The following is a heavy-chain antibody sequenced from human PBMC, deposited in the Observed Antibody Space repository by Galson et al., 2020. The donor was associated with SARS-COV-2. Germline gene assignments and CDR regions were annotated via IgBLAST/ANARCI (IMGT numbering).Heavy chain of an antibody. D-gene: IGHD2-2*02. Sequence: GGSLRLSCAASGFMFSTYGMQWVRQAPGKGLEWVAFISFDGINTHYADSVKGRFTISRDNSKNTMYLQMTSLRAEDTAVYFCARDRHCDYTTCYNSFGPWGQGTLVTVSS. CDR1: GFMFSTYG. CDR2: ISFDGINT. J-gene: IGHJ5*02. CDR3: ARDRHCDYTTCYNSFGP. V-gene: IGHV3-33*01.